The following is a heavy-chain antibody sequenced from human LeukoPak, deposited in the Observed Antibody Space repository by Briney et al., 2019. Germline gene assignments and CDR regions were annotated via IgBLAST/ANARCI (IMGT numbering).Heavy chain of an antibody. CDR1: GFIFKTYA. CDR3: ARGSVAGTHYFDY. CDR2: ISGSGGST. V-gene: IGHV3-23*01. Sequence: QAGGSLRLSCAASGFIFKTYATHWVRQAPGKGLEWVSAISGSGGSTYYADSVKGRFTISRDNSKNTLYLQMNSLRAEDTAVYYCARGSVAGTHYFDYWGQGTLVTVSS. D-gene: IGHD6-19*01. J-gene: IGHJ4*02.